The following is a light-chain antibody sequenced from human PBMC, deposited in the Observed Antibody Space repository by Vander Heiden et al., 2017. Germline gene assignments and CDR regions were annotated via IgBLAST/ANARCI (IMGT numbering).Light chain of an antibody. V-gene: IGKV3-20*01. CDR1: QSVSSSY. J-gene: IGKJ5*01. Sequence: EILLTQSPGTLSLSPGERATLSCRASQSVSSSYLAWYQQKPGQAPRLLIYGASSRATGIPDRFSGSGSGTDFTLTISRLEPEDFAVYYCQLYGSSPPVTFGQGTRLEIK. CDR2: GAS. CDR3: QLYGSSPPVT.